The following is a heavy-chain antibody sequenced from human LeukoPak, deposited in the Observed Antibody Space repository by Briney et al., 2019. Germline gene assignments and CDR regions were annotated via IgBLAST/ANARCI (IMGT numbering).Heavy chain of an antibody. Sequence: QPGGSLRLSCEASAFTFSSYWMSWVRQAPGKGLEWVANIKEDGSEINYVDSVKGRFTISRDNAKNSLFLQMNSLRVEGTAVYYCARDRGYSSFDYWGQGTLVTVSS. CDR2: IKEDGSEI. J-gene: IGHJ4*02. CDR1: AFTFSSYW. V-gene: IGHV3-7*01. CDR3: ARDRGYSSFDY. D-gene: IGHD4-23*01.